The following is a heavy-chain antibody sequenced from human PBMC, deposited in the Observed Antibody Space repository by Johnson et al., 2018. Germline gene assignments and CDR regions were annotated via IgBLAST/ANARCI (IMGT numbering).Heavy chain of an antibody. CDR2: IRSKANSYAT. Sequence: VQLVESGGGLVQPGGSLKLSCAASGFTFSGSAMHWVRQASGKGLEWVGRIRSKANSYATAYAASVKGRCTISRDDSKNTAYLQMNSLKTEDTAVYYCARGHSGLDVWGQGTTVTVSS. CDR3: ARGHSGLDV. CDR1: GFTFSGSA. J-gene: IGHJ6*02. V-gene: IGHV3-73*01.